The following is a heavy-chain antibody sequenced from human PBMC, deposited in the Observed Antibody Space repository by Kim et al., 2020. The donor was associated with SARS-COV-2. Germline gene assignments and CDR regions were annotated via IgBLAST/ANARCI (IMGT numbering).Heavy chain of an antibody. CDR1: GGSFSGYY. CDR3: SRDPPLDPYYSYAMDV. V-gene: IGHV4-34*01. J-gene: IGHJ6*02. CDR2: INHSGST. D-gene: IGHD1-1*01. Sequence: SETLSLTCAVYGGSFSGYYWSWIRQPPGKGLEWIGEINHSGSTNYNPSLKSRVTILVDTSKNQFSPQLSSVTAADTAVYYCSRDPPLDPYYSYAMDVWG.